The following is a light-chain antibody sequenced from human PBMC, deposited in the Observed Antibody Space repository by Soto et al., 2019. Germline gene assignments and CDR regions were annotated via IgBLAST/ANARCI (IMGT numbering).Light chain of an antibody. J-gene: IGKJ1*01. CDR2: GAS. CDR3: QQYGSSGT. V-gene: IGKV3-20*01. CDR1: QSVSSY. Sequence: EIVLTQSPATLSLSPGERATLSCRASQSVSSYLAWYQQKPGQAPRLLIYGASNRATGIPDRFSGSGSGTDFTFTISRLEPEDFAVYYCQQYGSSGTFGQGTKVDIK.